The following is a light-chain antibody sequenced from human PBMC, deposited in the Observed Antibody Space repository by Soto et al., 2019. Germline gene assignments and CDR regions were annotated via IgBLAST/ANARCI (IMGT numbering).Light chain of an antibody. CDR2: DVS. V-gene: IGLV2-14*01. J-gene: IGLJ1*01. Sequence: QSALTQPASVSGSPGQSITISCTGTSSDVGGFDYVSWYQQHPGKAPKLMIYDVSNRPSGVSKRFSASKSGNTAFLTISGLPAEDEADYYCGSYTSSGGFYVFGTGTKLTVL. CDR3: GSYTSSGGFYV. CDR1: SSDVGGFDY.